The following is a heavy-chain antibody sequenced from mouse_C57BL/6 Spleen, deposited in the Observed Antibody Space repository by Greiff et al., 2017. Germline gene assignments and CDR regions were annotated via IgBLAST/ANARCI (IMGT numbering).Heavy chain of an antibody. CDR1: GFTFSNYW. CDR3: SPMVTTSYYAMDY. CDR2: IRLKSDNYAT. D-gene: IGHD2-2*01. V-gene: IGHV6-3*01. J-gene: IGHJ4*01. Sequence: EVKLQESGGGLVQPGGSMKLSCVASGFTFSNYWMNWVRQSPEKGLEWVAQIRLKSDNYATHYAETVKGRFTISRDDSKSSVYLQMNNLRAEDTGIYYCSPMVTTSYYAMDYWGQGTSVTGSS.